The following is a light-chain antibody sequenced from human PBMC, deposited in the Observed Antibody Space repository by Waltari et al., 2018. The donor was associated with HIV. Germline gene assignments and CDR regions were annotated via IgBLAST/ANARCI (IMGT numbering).Light chain of an antibody. CDR2: SNN. CDR3: AAWDDSLNGWV. Sequence: QSVLTQPPSASGTPGQRVTISCSGSSSNIGSNTVNWYQQLPGTAPKLLIYSNNQRPSGVPARFAGSKSGTSASLASSGRQSEDEADYYCAAWDDSLNGWVFGGGTKLTVL. V-gene: IGLV1-44*01. J-gene: IGLJ3*02. CDR1: SSNIGSNT.